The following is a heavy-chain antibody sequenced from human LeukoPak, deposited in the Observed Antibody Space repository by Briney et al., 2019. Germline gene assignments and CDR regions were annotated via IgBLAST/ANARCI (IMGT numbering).Heavy chain of an antibody. CDR2: IYWNDDK. V-gene: IGHV2-5*01. J-gene: IGHJ5*02. Sequence: SGHTLVNPTQTLTLTCTFSGFSLSTSGVGVGWIRQPPGKALEWLALIYWNDDKRYSPSLKSRLTITKDTSKNQVVLTMTNMDPVDTATYYCAHLDYYDSSGYYSNLHNWFDPWGQGTLVTVSS. D-gene: IGHD3-22*01. CDR3: AHLDYYDSSGYYSNLHNWFDP. CDR1: GFSLSTSGVG.